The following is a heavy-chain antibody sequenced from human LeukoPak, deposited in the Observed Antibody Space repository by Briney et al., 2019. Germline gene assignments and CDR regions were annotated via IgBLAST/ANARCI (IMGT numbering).Heavy chain of an antibody. CDR2: INPSSGST. V-gene: IGHV1-46*01. Sequence: ASVKVSCKASGYAVTYYNMHWVRLAPGQGLEWMGIINPSSGSTSYAQKFQGRVTMTRDTSTSTVYMDVSSLRSDDTAVYYCATLAASDAEYFQHWGQGTLVTVSS. D-gene: IGHD6-6*01. J-gene: IGHJ1*01. CDR1: GYAVTYYN. CDR3: ATLAASDAEYFQH.